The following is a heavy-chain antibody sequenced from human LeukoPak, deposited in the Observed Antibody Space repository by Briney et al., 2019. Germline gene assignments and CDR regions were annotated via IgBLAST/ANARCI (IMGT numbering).Heavy chain of an antibody. CDR2: IYSGGST. CDR3: ARVGSPPWYDSSGYYDY. D-gene: IGHD3-22*01. V-gene: IGHV3-53*01. CDR1: GFTVSSNY. J-gene: IGHJ4*02. Sequence: GGSLRLSCAASGFTVSSNYMSWVRQAPGKGLEWVSVIYSGGSTYYADSVKGRFTISRDNSKNTLYLQMNSLRAEDTAVYYCARVGSPPWYDSSGYYDYWGQGTLVTVSS.